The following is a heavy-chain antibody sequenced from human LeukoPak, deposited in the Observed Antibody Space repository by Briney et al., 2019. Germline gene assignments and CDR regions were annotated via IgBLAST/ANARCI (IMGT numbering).Heavy chain of an antibody. D-gene: IGHD6-13*01. V-gene: IGHV3-7*04. Sequence: GGSLRLSCAASGFSFSSYWMSWVRQAPGKGLEWVANVKQDGSEKYYVDSVKGRFSISRDNAKNSLYLQMNSLRAEDTAVYYCARRYSSSWSGFDPWGQGTLVTVSS. CDR2: VKQDGSEK. CDR3: ARRYSSSWSGFDP. CDR1: GFSFSSYW. J-gene: IGHJ5*02.